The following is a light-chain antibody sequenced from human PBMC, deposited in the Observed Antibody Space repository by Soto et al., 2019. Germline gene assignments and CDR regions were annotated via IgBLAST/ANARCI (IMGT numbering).Light chain of an antibody. V-gene: IGKV1-5*03. CDR1: QSISTW. Sequence: DIQMTQSPSTLSASVGDRVTITCRASQSISTWLAWYQQKPGNAPKLLIYKASSLQSGVPSRFSGSRSGTEFTLTISRLQPDDFATYYCQQYKSYSEVTFGGGTKVEIK. J-gene: IGKJ4*01. CDR2: KAS. CDR3: QQYKSYSEVT.